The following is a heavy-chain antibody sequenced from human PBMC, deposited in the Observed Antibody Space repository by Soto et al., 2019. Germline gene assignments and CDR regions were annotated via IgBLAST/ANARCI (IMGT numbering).Heavy chain of an antibody. V-gene: IGHV3-53*02. CDR2: IYNDGTT. CDR1: GLTVSSNY. D-gene: IGHD6-19*01. Sequence: EVQLVETGGDLIQPGGSLRLSCAASGLTVSSNYMSWVRQVPGKGLQWVSVIYNDGTTHYADSAKGRFTISRDNSKNTVYLQMSSLRVEDTAMYFCARDGAYSNVWHDAFDIWGQGTMVTVSS. J-gene: IGHJ3*02. CDR3: ARDGAYSNVWHDAFDI.